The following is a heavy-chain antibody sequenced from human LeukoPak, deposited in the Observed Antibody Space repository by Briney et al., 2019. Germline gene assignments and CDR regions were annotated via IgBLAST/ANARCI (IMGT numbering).Heavy chain of an antibody. CDR2: IYPGDSDT. V-gene: IGHV5-51*01. Sequence: GESLKISCKGSGYNFTNYWIGWVRQMPGKGLEWMGIIYPGDSDTRYSPSFQGQVTISADKSIRTAYLQWNSLKASDTAMYYCARIDSSSWYYFDYWGQGTLVTVSS. J-gene: IGHJ4*02. CDR1: GYNFTNYW. CDR3: ARIDSSSWYYFDY. D-gene: IGHD6-6*01.